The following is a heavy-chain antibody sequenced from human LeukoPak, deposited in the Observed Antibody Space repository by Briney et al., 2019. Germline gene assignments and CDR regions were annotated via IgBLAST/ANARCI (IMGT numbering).Heavy chain of an antibody. V-gene: IGHV3-74*01. CDR2: INEDGSIR. D-gene: IGHD3-16*01. Sequence: PGGSLRLTCAASGFTFSSYWMHWVRQTPGRGRVWVSRINEDGSIRDYADSVKGRFTISRDNAKNTLYLQMNSLRGEDTAVYYCVKDLRGTQDYWGQGTLVTVSS. CDR1: GFTFSSYW. J-gene: IGHJ4*02. CDR3: VKDLRGTQDY.